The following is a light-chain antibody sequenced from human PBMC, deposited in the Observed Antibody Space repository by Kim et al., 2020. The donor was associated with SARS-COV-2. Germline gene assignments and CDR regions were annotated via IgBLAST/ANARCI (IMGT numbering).Light chain of an antibody. V-gene: IGKV1-27*01. Sequence: DIQMTQSPSSLSASVGDRVTIACRASQGIRNSLAWYQQKPGKPPKLLIYGASTLQSGVPSRFSGSGSGTDFTLTISSLQPEDVATYYCQKYSSAPYTFGQGTKLEI. J-gene: IGKJ2*01. CDR3: QKYSSAPYT. CDR2: GAS. CDR1: QGIRNS.